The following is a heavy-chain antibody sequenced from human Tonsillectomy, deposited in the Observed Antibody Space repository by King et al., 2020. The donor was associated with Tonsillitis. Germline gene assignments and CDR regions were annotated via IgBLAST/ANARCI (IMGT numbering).Heavy chain of an antibody. D-gene: IGHD3-3*01. V-gene: IGHV4-34*01. CDR3: ARERDFWSGYSYYFDY. CDR1: GGSFNGYY. Sequence: VQLQQWGEGLLKPSETLSLTYGVYGGSFNGYYWSWIRQPPGKGLEWIGEINHSGNTNYNPSLKSRVTLSVDTSKNQFSLKLSSVTAADTAVYYCARERDFWSGYSYYFDYWGQGILVTVSS. J-gene: IGHJ4*02. CDR2: INHSGNT.